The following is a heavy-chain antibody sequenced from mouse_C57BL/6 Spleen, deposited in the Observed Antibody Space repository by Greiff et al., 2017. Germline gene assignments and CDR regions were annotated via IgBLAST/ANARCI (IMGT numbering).Heavy chain of an antibody. V-gene: IGHV5-6*01. Sequence: EVNVVESGGDLVKPGGSLKLSCAASGFTFSSYGMSWVRQTPDKRLEWVATISSGGSYTYYPDSVKGRFTISRDNAKNTLYLQMSSLKSEDTAMYYCARQGDGNSIYYAMDYWGQGTSVTVSS. CDR1: GFTFSSYG. J-gene: IGHJ4*01. CDR3: ARQGDGNSIYYAMDY. D-gene: IGHD2-1*01. CDR2: ISSGGSYT.